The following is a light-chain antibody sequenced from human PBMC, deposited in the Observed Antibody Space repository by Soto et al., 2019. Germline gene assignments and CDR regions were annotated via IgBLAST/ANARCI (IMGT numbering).Light chain of an antibody. J-gene: IGKJ3*01. Sequence: DIQMTQSPASLSVSVGDRVTMTCRASQDVRNYVAWYQQKPGEVPKLLIYAASTLHSGVPARFSGGGFGTDFPPTISSLRPEYAATYYCQRYHSAPLTFGPATKVDLK. V-gene: IGKV1-27*01. CDR3: QRYHSAPLT. CDR1: QDVRNY. CDR2: AAS.